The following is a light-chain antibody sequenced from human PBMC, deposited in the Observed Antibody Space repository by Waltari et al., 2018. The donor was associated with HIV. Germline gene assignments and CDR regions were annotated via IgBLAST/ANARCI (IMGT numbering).Light chain of an antibody. CDR1: HSINTF. J-gene: IGKJ3*01. Sequence: DIVMTQSPSSLSASVGDRVTITCRTSHSINTFLNWYQMKPGKVPRLLIYGAYRLESGVPSRFSATGSGTDFSLTISSLQPEDFATYYCLQGYISPLTFGPGTKVDIK. CDR2: GAY. V-gene: IGKV1-39*01. CDR3: LQGYISPLT.